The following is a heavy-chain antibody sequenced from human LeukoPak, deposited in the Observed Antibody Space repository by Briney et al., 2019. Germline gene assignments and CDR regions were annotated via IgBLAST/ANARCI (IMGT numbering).Heavy chain of an antibody. D-gene: IGHD1-26*01. J-gene: IGHJ4*02. CDR1: GNTLSELS. Sequence: ASVEVSCKISGNTLSELSIHWVRQAPGKGLEWMGGLDPEDGETIYGEKFQGRVTMTEDTSADTAYMMLTSLTSEDTAVYYCSTGLVGATSSDSWGQGTLVTVSS. V-gene: IGHV1-24*01. CDR2: LDPEDGET. CDR3: STGLVGATSSDS.